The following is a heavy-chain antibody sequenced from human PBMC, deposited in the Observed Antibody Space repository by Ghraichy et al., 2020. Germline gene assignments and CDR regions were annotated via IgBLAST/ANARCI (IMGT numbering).Heavy chain of an antibody. Sequence: GGSLRLSCATSGFTFSSFALAWVRQAPGKGLEWVACISGHAVSTYYADSVKGRLTVSRDRSKNTLSLQMNSLRADDTAIYYCAKVRTNYYDCKDSFDTWGQGTKVIVSS. CDR2: ISGHAVST. D-gene: IGHD3-3*01. J-gene: IGHJ3*02. CDR3: AKVRTNYYDCKDSFDT. V-gene: IGHV3-23*01. CDR1: GFTFSSFA.